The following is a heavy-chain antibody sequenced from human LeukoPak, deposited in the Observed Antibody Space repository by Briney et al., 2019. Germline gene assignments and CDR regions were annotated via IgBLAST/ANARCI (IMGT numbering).Heavy chain of an antibody. J-gene: IGHJ4*02. CDR3: ARGPMLRGVIIRRSKSGYFDY. V-gene: IGHV3-48*03. Sequence: PGGSLRLSCAASGFTFSSYEMNWVRQAPGKGLEWVSYISSSGNTIYYADSVKGGFTISRDNAKTSLYLQMSSLRVEDTAVYYCARGPMLRGVIIRRSKSGYFDYWGQGTLVTVCS. CDR1: GFTFSSYE. CDR2: ISSSGNTI. D-gene: IGHD3-10*01.